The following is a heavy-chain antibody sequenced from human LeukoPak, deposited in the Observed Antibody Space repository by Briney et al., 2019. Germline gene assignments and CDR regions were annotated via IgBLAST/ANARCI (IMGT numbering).Heavy chain of an antibody. D-gene: IGHD2-2*01. Sequence: ASVKVSCKASGYTFTSYGISWVRQAPGQGLEWMGWISAYNGNTNYAQKLQGRVTMTTDTSTSTAYMELRSLRSDDTAVYYCARDNGGGSSTSCIACPGYWGQGTLVIVSS. J-gene: IGHJ4*02. V-gene: IGHV1-18*01. CDR2: ISAYNGNT. CDR3: ARDNGGGSSTSCIACPGY. CDR1: GYTFTSYG.